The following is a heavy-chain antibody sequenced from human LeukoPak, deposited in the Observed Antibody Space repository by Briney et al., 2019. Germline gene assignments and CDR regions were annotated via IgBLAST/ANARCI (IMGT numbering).Heavy chain of an antibody. CDR1: GYTFTSYG. CDR2: ISAYNGNT. D-gene: IGHD3-3*01. V-gene: IGHV1-18*01. CDR3: ARENNDFWSGYPIDY. J-gene: IGHJ4*02. Sequence: GASVKVSCKASGYTFTSYGISWVRQAPGQGLEWMGWISAYNGNTNYAQKLQGRVTMTTDTSTSTAYKELRSLRSDDTAVYYCARENNDFWSGYPIDYWGQGTLVTVSS.